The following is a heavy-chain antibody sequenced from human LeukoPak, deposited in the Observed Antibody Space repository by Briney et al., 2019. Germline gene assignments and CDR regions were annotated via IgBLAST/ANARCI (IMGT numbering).Heavy chain of an antibody. CDR1: GFTFSSHR. V-gene: IGHV3-7*01. Sequence: GGSLRLSCALSGFTFSSHRMSWVRQAPGKGLEWVVNIKQDGSEKDYVDSVKGRFTISRDNAKNALYLQMNSLRAEDTAVYYCAREVVAGFSDALDIWGQGTMVTVSS. CDR2: IKQDGSEK. J-gene: IGHJ3*02. D-gene: IGHD2-15*01. CDR3: AREVVAGFSDALDI.